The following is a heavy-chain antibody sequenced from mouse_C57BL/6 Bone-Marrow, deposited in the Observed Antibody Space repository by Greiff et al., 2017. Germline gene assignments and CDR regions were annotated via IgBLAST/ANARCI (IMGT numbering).Heavy chain of an antibody. V-gene: IGHV1-74*01. D-gene: IGHD2-10*01. CDR2: IHPSDSDT. CDR3: ATAYYGNSWYFDV. Sequence: VQLQQPGAELVKPGASVKVSCKASGYTFTSYWMHWVKQRPGQGLEWIGRIHPSDSDTNYNQKFKGKATLTVDKSSSTAYMQLSSLTSEDSAVYDCATAYYGNSWYFDVWGTGTTVTVSS. J-gene: IGHJ1*03. CDR1: GYTFTSYW.